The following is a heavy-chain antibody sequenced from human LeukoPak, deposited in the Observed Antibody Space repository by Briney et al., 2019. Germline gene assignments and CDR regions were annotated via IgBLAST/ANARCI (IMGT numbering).Heavy chain of an antibody. J-gene: IGHJ3*02. V-gene: IGHV3-48*03. CDR1: GFTFSSYE. D-gene: IGHD5-18*01. Sequence: PGGSLRLSCAASGFTFSSYEMNWVRQAPGKGLEWVSYISSSGSTMYYADSVKGRFTISRDNAKNSLYLQMNSLRAEDTAVYYCARDAENSYDAFDIWGQGTMVTVSS. CDR3: ARDAENSYDAFDI. CDR2: ISSSGSTM.